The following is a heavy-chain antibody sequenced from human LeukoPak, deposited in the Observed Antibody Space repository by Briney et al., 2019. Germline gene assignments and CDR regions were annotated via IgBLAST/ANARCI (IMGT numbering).Heavy chain of an antibody. J-gene: IGHJ5*02. CDR3: ARDMYGSGSFLPESP. D-gene: IGHD3-10*01. CDR1: GYTFTSYY. Sequence: GASVKVSCKASGYTFTSYYMNWVRQAPGQGLEWMGIINPSDRSTSYAQKFQGRVTMTRDTSTSTVYMDLSSLTSEDTAAYYCARDMYGSGSFLPESPWGQGTLVTVSS. V-gene: IGHV1-46*01. CDR2: INPSDRST.